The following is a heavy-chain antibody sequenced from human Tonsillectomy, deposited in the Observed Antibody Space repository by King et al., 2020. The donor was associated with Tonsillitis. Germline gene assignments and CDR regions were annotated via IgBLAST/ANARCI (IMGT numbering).Heavy chain of an antibody. D-gene: IGHD6-19*01. J-gene: IGHJ4*02. CDR3: ARVLTVGGYSSGWDPGSDY. CDR2: ISSSSSYI. V-gene: IGHV3-21*01. Sequence: VQLVESGGGLVKPGGSLRLSCAASGFTFSSYSMNWVRQAPGKGLEWVSSISSSSSYIYYADSVKGRFTISRDNAKNSLYLQMNSLRAEDTAVYYWARVLTVGGYSSGWDPGSDYWGQGTLVTVSS. CDR1: GFTFSSYS.